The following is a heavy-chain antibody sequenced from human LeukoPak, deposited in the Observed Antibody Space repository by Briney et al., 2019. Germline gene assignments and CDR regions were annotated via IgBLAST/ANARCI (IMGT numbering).Heavy chain of an antibody. CDR1: GFTFSNAW. D-gene: IGHD3-10*01. J-gene: IGHJ4*02. CDR3: AKTMVRGVIPSPLDY. CDR2: IKSKTDGGTT. V-gene: IGHV3-15*01. Sequence: GGSLRLSCAASGFTFSNAWMSWVRQAPGKGLEWVGRIKSKTDGGTTDYAAPVKGRFTISRDDSKNTLYLQMNSLRAEDTAVYYCAKTMVRGVIPSPLDYWGQGTLVTVSS.